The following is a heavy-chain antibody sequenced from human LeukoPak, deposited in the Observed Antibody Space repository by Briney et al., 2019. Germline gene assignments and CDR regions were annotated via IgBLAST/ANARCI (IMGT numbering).Heavy chain of an antibody. J-gene: IGHJ4*02. CDR2: IWYDGSHK. D-gene: IGHD2-2*01. V-gene: IGHV3-33*06. CDR1: GFSFSSYG. CDR3: AKGLIVVVPAAIFDPLDY. Sequence: GGSLRLSCAASGFSFSSYGMHWVRQAPGKGLEWVAVIWYDGSHKYYADSVKGRFTISRDNSKNTLYLQMNSLRAEDTAVYYCAKGLIVVVPAAIFDPLDYWGQGTLVTVSS.